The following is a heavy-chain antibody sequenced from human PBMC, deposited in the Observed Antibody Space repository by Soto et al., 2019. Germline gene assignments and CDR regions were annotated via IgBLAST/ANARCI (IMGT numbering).Heavy chain of an antibody. J-gene: IGHJ3*02. CDR3: ARGRDSSGLDAFDI. Sequence: GGSLRLSWAASGFTFSGHEMNWVRQAPGKGLEWVSYISSSGSTIYYADSVKGRFTISRDNAKNSLYLQMNSLRAEDTAVYYCARGRDSSGLDAFDIWGQGTMVTVSS. CDR1: GFTFSGHE. D-gene: IGHD3-22*01. CDR2: ISSSGSTI. V-gene: IGHV3-48*03.